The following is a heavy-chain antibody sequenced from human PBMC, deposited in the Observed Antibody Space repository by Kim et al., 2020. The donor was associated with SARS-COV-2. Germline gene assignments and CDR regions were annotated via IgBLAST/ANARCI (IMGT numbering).Heavy chain of an antibody. CDR1: GFTFSSYD. J-gene: IGHJ1*01. V-gene: IGHV3-13*01. CDR2: IGTAGDT. CDR3: ARGGGSSGLQKERYFQH. Sequence: GGSLRLSCAASGFTFSSYDMHWVRQATGKGLEWVSAIGTAGDTYYPGSVKGRFTISRENAKNSLYLQMNSLRAGDTAVYYCARGGGSSGLQKERYFQHWGQGTLVTVSS. D-gene: IGHD3-10*01.